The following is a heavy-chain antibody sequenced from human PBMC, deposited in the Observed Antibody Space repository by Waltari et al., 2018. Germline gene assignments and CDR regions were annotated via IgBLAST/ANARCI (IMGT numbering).Heavy chain of an antibody. V-gene: IGHV3-66*01. CDR3: ASVKQLRGYSGYDSSAGWFDP. CDR2: IYSGGST. CDR1: GFPVSSHY. Sequence: EVQLVESGGGLVQPGGSLRLSCAASGFPVSSHYLSWVRSAPGKGLEWVSVIYSGGSTYYADSVKGRFTISRDNSKNTLYLQMNSLRAEDTAVYYCASVKQLRGYSGYDSSAGWFDPWGQGTLVTVSS. D-gene: IGHD5-12*01. J-gene: IGHJ5*02.